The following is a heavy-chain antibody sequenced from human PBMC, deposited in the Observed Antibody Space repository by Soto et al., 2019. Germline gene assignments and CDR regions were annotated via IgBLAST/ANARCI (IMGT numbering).Heavy chain of an antibody. CDR3: ARREYSSSSYNWFDP. CDR2: IYPGDSDT. J-gene: IGHJ5*02. Sequence: PGASLKISCKGSGYSFTSYWIGWVRQMPGKGLEWRGTIYPGDSDTRYSPSFQGQVTISADKSISTAYLQWSSLKASDTAMYYCARREYSSSSYNWFDPWGQGTLVTVSS. D-gene: IGHD6-6*01. CDR1: GYSFTSYW. V-gene: IGHV5-51*01.